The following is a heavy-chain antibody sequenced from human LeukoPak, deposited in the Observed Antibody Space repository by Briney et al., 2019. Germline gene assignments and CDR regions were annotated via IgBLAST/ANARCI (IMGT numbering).Heavy chain of an antibody. CDR2: IYPGDSDT. Sequence: GESLKISCKGSGYSFTSYWIGWVRQMPGKGLEWMGIIYPGDSDTRYSPSFQGQVTISADKSISTAYLQWSSLKASDTAMYYCAVTLAYCGGDCYAFYYWGQGTLVTVSS. CDR3: AVTLAYCGGDCYAFYY. J-gene: IGHJ4*02. D-gene: IGHD2-21*02. V-gene: IGHV5-51*01. CDR1: GYSFTSYW.